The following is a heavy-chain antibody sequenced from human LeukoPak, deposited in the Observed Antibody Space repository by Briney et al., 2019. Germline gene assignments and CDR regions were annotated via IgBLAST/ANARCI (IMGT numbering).Heavy chain of an antibody. CDR2: IYSGGTT. Sequence: GGSLRLSCAASGFTVSGNHMSWVRQAPGKGLNWVSIIYSGGTTYYADSVKGRFTISRDNSKNTLYLQMYSLRAEDTAVYYCARDADYGGSPDAFDIWGRGTIVTVSS. V-gene: IGHV3-53*01. CDR1: GFTVSGNH. D-gene: IGHD4-23*01. J-gene: IGHJ3*02. CDR3: ARDADYGGSPDAFDI.